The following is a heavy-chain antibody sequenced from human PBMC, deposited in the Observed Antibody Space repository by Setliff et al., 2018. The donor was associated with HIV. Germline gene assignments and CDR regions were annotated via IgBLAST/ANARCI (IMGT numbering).Heavy chain of an antibody. D-gene: IGHD3-10*01. CDR2: IFRSGTT. V-gene: IGHV4-4*07. Sequence: KTSETLSLTCTLSGGSFGDYHWSWIRQPAGRGLEWIGRIFRSGTTDYKFSLKSRVTISIDTSRNQFSLRLTSVTAEDTAVYYCARGRHYSGLGSYGPWGPGTLVTVSS. CDR3: ARGRHYSGLGSYGP. CDR1: GGSFGDYH. J-gene: IGHJ5*02.